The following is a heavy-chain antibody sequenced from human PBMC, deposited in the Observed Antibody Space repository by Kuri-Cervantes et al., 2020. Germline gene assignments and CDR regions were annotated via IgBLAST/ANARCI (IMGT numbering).Heavy chain of an antibody. CDR1: GFTFSSYG. CDR3: ASTLPYYYDSSSYRIFDY. V-gene: IGHV3-30*02. J-gene: IGHJ4*02. D-gene: IGHD3-22*01. CDR2: IRYDGSNK. Sequence: GGSLRLSCAASGFTFSSYGMHWVRQAPGKGLEWVAFIRYDGSNKYYADSVKGRFTISRDNSKNTLYLQMNSLRAEDTAVYYCASTLPYYYDSSSYRIFDYWGQGTLVTVSS.